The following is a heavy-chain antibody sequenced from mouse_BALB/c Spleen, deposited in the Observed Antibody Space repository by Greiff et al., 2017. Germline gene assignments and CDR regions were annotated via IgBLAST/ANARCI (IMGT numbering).Heavy chain of an antibody. D-gene: IGHD1-1*01. CDR1: GFTFSSYA. V-gene: IGHV5-9-3*01. CDR2: ISSGGSYT. Sequence: DVQLVESGGGLVKPGGSLKLSCAASGFTFSSYAMSWVRQTPEKRLEWVATISSGGSYTYYPDSVKGRFTISRDNAKNTLYLQMSSLRSEDTAMYYCARGSYYGSSYAFDDWGQGTTLTVSS. CDR3: ARGSYYGSSYAFDD. J-gene: IGHJ2*01.